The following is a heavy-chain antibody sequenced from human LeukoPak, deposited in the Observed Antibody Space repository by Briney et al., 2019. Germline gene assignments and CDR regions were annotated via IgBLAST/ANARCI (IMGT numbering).Heavy chain of an antibody. Sequence: GGSLRLSCAASGFTFSSYGMSWVRQAPGKGLEWVSAISGSGGSTYYADSVKGRFTISRDNSKNTLYLQMNSLRAEDTAVYYCSKNLGDNNGPGRNGIYWGQGTLVTVSS. D-gene: IGHD3-10*01. CDR2: ISGSGGST. CDR1: GFTFSSYG. V-gene: IGHV3-23*01. J-gene: IGHJ4*02. CDR3: SKNLGDNNGPGRNGIY.